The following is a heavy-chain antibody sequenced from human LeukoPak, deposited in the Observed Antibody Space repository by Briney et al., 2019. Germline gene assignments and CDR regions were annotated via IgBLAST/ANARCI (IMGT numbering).Heavy chain of an antibody. CDR1: ENTLTGSH. CDR2: IDPNSGGT. V-gene: IGHV1-2*06. CDR3: VWSGYYRADY. D-gene: IGHD3-3*01. J-gene: IGHJ4*02. Sequence: ASLKVSCKASENTLTGSHMHWVRQAPGQGPEWMGRIDPNSGGTNFAQKFQDRVTMTRDTSISTAYMELSRLRSDDMAVYYCVWSGYYRADYWGQGTLVTVSS.